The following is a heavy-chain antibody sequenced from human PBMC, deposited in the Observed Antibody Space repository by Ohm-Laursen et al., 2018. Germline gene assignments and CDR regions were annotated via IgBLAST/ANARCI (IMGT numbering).Heavy chain of an antibody. J-gene: IGHJ4*02. CDR2: IHYSGNT. D-gene: IGHD6-19*01. CDR1: GGSISSYY. V-gene: IGHV4-59*08. Sequence: SETLSLTCTVSGGSISSYYWSWIRQPPGKGLEWIGYIHYSGNTNYNPSLKSRFTISVDTSKNQFSLKLSSVTAADTAVYYCARQESSGWYPDYWGQGTLVTVSS. CDR3: ARQESSGWYPDY.